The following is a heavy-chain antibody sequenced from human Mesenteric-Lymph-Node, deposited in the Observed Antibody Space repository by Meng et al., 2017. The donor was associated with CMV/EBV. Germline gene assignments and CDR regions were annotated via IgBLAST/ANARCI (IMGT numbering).Heavy chain of an antibody. V-gene: IGHV3-21*04. Sequence: GESLKISCAASGFTFSSYYMNWVRQAPGKGLEGVSYISSSGSDTFYADSVKGRFTISRDNAKNSLYLQMNSLRAEDTALYYCAKDISPGLYYYDSSGPDYWGQGTLVTVSS. CDR3: AKDISPGLYYYDSSGPDY. CDR1: GFTFSSYY. D-gene: IGHD3-22*01. J-gene: IGHJ4*02. CDR2: ISSSGSDT.